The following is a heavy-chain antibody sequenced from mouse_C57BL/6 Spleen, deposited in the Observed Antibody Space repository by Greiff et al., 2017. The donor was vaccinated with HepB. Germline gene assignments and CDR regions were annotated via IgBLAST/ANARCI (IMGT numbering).Heavy chain of an antibody. Sequence: VKLMESGPELVKPGASVTISCKASGYAFSSSWMNWVKQRPGKGLEWIGRIYPGDGDTNYNGKFKGKATLTADKSSSTAYMQLSSLTSEDSAVYFCARQTTVVPWYFDVWGTGTTVTVSS. D-gene: IGHD1-1*01. CDR1: GYAFSSSW. J-gene: IGHJ1*03. CDR2: IYPGDGDT. V-gene: IGHV1-82*01. CDR3: ARQTTVVPWYFDV.